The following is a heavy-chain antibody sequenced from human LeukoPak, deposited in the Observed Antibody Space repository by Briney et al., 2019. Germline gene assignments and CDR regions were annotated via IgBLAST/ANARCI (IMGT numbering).Heavy chain of an antibody. J-gene: IGHJ4*02. V-gene: IGHV4-30-2*01. CDR1: GGSISSGGYS. D-gene: IGHD3-10*01. Sequence: SETLSLTCAVSGGSISSGGYSWSWIRQPPEKGLEWIGYVYHSGTTYYNASVKSRVTISVDTSKNQFSLKLSSVTAADTAIYYCARDGRSGSLFAYWGQGILVTVSS. CDR2: VYHSGTT. CDR3: ARDGRSGSLFAY.